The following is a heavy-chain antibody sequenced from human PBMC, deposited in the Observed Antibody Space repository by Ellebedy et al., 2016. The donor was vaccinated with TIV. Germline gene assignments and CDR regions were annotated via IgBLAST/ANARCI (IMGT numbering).Heavy chain of an antibody. CDR2: ISVRSTYI. Sequence: GESLKISCAASGFTYSSYTMNWVRQAPGKGLEWVSSISVRSTYIYYADSVKGRFATSSDNAKNSLYLQMNSLRAEDTAVYYCARKVPAPTTVPPNWYFDLWGRGTLVTVSS. CDR3: ARKVPAPTTVPPNWYFDL. J-gene: IGHJ2*01. V-gene: IGHV3-21*01. D-gene: IGHD4-17*01. CDR1: GFTYSSYT.